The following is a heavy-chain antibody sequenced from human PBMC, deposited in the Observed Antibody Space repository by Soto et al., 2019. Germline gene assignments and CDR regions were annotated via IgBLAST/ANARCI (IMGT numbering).Heavy chain of an antibody. CDR3: AISGTRFTNTYYSDYFEY. CDR2: ISGSGDNT. J-gene: IGHJ4*02. CDR1: GFTFISYG. Sequence: GSLRLSCAASGFTFISYGIIFFRHSAVKGLEWVSGISGSGDNTYYAESVKGRFTISRINSKHTLFLQMNGLRAEDTALYYCAISGTRFTNTYYSDYFEYWGQGALVTVSS. D-gene: IGHD1-26*01. V-gene: IGHV3-23*01.